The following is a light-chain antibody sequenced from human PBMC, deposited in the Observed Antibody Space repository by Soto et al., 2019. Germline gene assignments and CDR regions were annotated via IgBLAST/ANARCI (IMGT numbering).Light chain of an antibody. V-gene: IGLV1-47*02. J-gene: IGLJ2*01. Sequence: QSVLTQPPSASGTPGQRVTISCSGSGSNIGSNYVYWYQQLPGTAPKLLIHSNNQRPSGGPARFSGSKSGTTAALAISGLRSEDEADYHCAAWDDSLSGSYVVFGGGTKVTVL. CDR1: GSNIGSNY. CDR2: SNN. CDR3: AAWDDSLSGSYVV.